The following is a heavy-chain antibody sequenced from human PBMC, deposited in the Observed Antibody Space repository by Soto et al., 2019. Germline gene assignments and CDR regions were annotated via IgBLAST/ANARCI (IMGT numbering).Heavy chain of an antibody. CDR1: GGSITSNW. CDR3: ARHIAVSGTRGFDH. D-gene: IGHD2-21*01. Sequence: QVQLQESGPGLMKPSGTLSLTCAVSGGSITSNWWSWVRQPPGKGLEWIAEIFHTGSANYNPSLMGRLTISMDKSRNHLSLNLISVTAADTAVYYCARHIAVSGTRGFDHWGQGTRVTVSS. J-gene: IGHJ4*02. CDR2: IFHTGSA. V-gene: IGHV4-4*02.